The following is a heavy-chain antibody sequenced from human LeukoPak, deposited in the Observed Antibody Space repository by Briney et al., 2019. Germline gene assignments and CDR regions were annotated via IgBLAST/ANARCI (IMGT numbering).Heavy chain of an antibody. V-gene: IGHV1-2*02. CDR1: GYSFIDYY. J-gene: IGHJ1*01. Sequence: ASVKVSCKTSGYSFIDYYIHWVRQAPGQGLEWMGWINSNSADTNYAQNFRGRVTMTRDTSISTAYMELSRLRSDDTALYYCARIGISARGTNFHHWGQGTLVTVSS. D-gene: IGHD6-13*01. CDR2: INSNSADT. CDR3: ARIGISARGTNFHH.